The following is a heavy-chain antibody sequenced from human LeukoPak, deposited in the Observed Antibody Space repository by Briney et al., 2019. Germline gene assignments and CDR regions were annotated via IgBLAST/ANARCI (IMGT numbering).Heavy chain of an antibody. CDR2: VSYTGDA. CDR1: GGAISSYY. V-gene: IGHV4-59*01. D-gene: IGHD3-3*01. Sequence: SETLSLTCTVPGGAISSYYWSWIRQPPGKGLEWIGYVSYTGDASQNPSLRGRVTMSVDTSNNQVSLELSSVSAADTAVYYCARGWNYGDYWGQGTLVTVSS. J-gene: IGHJ4*02. CDR3: ARGWNYGDY.